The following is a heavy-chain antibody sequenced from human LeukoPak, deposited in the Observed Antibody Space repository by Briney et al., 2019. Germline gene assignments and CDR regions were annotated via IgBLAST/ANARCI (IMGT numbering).Heavy chain of an antibody. CDR2: INPTGGT. D-gene: IGHD3-3*01. J-gene: IGHJ4*02. CDR3: ARGDHYDSWSDYYTQTGYYFGY. V-gene: IGHV4-34*01. CDR1: GGTFSAYY. Sequence: PSETLSLTCAVHGGTFSAYYWSWIRQPPGKGLEWVGEINPTGGTNYNPSLKSRVTMSIDTSKNHFSLNLTSVIAADTAVYYCARGDHYDSWSDYYTQTGYYFGYWGQGTLVSVSS.